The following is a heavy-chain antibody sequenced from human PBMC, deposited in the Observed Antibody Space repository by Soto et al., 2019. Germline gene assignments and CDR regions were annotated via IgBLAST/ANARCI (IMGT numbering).Heavy chain of an antibody. J-gene: IGHJ4*02. CDR2: IVNDGSDR. CDR3: ARDDDYEANGLDY. V-gene: IGHV3-33*01. Sequence: GGSLRLSCGGSGFTFSRYGMHWLRQAPGEGLEWMAVIVNDGSDRDYAASVAGRFTISRDNSKNTLYLQMDNLGVDDTAMYYCARDDDYEANGLDYWGQGTRVTAPQ. D-gene: IGHD4-17*01. CDR1: GFTFSRYG.